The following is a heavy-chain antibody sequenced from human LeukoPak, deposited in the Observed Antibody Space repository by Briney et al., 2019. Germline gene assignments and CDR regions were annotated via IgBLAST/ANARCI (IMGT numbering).Heavy chain of an antibody. Sequence: GGSLRLSCAASGFTFSRYWMHWVRQAPGKGLEWVSYIDTEGSMTSYADSVKGRFTISRDNAKNTLYLEMHSLRVEDTAIYYCAREGSYLNSGGSYYLHWLDPWGQGTLVTVSS. CDR3: AREGSYLNSGGSYYLHWLDP. J-gene: IGHJ5*02. V-gene: IGHV3-74*01. CDR2: IDTEGSMT. CDR1: GFTFSRYW. D-gene: IGHD3-22*01.